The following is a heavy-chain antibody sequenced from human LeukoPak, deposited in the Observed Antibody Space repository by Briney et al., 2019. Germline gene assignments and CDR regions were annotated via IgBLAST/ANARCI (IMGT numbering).Heavy chain of an antibody. J-gene: IGHJ3*02. V-gene: IGHV1-18*01. CDR1: GYTFTSYG. CDR2: ISAYNGNT. D-gene: IGHD3-10*01. Sequence: ASVKVSCKASGYTFTSYGISWMRQAPGQGLEWMGWISAYNGNTNYAQKLQGRVTITRDTSASTAYMELSSLRSEDTAVYYCARLGRGAFDIWGQGTMVTVSS. CDR3: ARLGRGAFDI.